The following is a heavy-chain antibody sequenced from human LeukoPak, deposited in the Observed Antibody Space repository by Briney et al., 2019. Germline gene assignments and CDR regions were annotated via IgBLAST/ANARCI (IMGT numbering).Heavy chain of an antibody. CDR1: GFTFSSHG. CDR2: ISYDGSNK. V-gene: IGHV3-30*19. CDR3: VRSVVVIAATPRLDY. Sequence: PGRSLRLSCAASGFTFSSHGMHWVRQAPGKGLEWVAVISYDGSNKYYADSVKGRFTISRDNSKNTLYLQMNSLRVEDTAVYYCVRSVVVIAATPRLDYWGQGTLVTVSS. D-gene: IGHD2-15*01. J-gene: IGHJ4*02.